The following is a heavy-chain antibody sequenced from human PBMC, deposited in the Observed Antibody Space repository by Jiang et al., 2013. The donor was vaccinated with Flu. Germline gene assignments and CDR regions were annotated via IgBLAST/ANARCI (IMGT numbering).Heavy chain of an antibody. CDR1: GDSVSSNSAA. Sequence: LAQTLSLTCAISGDSVSSNSAAWNWIRQSPSRGLEWLGRTFYRSKWFNDSAVSVRSRITINPDTSKNHFSLQLNSVTPEDTAVYYCARHRQGWAKGAFDIWGQGTMVTISS. CDR2: TFYRSKWFN. J-gene: IGHJ3*02. V-gene: IGHV6-1*01. CDR3: ARHRQGWAKGAFDI. D-gene: IGHD6-19*01.